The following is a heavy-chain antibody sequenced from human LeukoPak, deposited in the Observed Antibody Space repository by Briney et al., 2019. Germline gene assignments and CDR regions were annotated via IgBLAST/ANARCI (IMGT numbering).Heavy chain of an antibody. CDR2: IYYSGST. D-gene: IGHD2-21*02. Sequence: SETLSLTCTASGGSISSYYWSWIRQPPGKGLEWIGYIYYSGSTNYNPSLKSRVTISVDTSKNQFSLKLSSVTAADTAVYYCARNGDCYRDDAFDIWGQGTMVTVSS. J-gene: IGHJ3*02. CDR1: GGSISSYY. V-gene: IGHV4-59*01. CDR3: ARNGDCYRDDAFDI.